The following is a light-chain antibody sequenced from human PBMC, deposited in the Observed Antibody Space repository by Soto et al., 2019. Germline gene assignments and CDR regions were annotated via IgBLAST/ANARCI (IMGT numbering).Light chain of an antibody. CDR3: SSYTSSSTFHVV. J-gene: IGLJ2*01. V-gene: IGLV2-14*01. Sequence: QSALTQPASVSGSPGQSITISCTGTSSDVGGYNYVSWYQQHPGKAPKLMIYDVSNRPSGVSNRFSGSKSGNTASQTISGLQAEDEADYYCSSYTSSSTFHVVFGGGTKLTVL. CDR2: DVS. CDR1: SSDVGGYNY.